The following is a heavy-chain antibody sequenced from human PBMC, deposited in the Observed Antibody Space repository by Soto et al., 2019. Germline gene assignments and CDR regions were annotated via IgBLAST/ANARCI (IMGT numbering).Heavy chain of an antibody. V-gene: IGHV5-51*01. CDR2: IYPGDSDT. D-gene: IGHD3-3*01. J-gene: IGHJ5*02. CDR3: AGHRRITIFGVVTNNWFDP. CDR1: GYSFTSYW. Sequence: GESLKISCKGSGYSFTSYWIGWVRQMPGKGLEWMGIIYPGDSDTRYSPSFQGQVTISADKSISTAYLQWSSLKASDTAMYYCAGHRRITIFGVVTNNWFDPWGQGTLVTVSS.